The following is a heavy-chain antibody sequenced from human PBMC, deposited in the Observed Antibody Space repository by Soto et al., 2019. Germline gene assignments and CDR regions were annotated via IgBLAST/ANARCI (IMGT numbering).Heavy chain of an antibody. Sequence: QVQLQESGPGLVKPSQTLSLTCTVSGGSISSGGYYWSWIRQHPGKGLEWIGYIYYSGSTHYNPSLTSRVTISVDTSKNQFSLKLSSVTAADTAVYYCARGSLYYDSSGYPQGFDYWGQGTLVTVSS. D-gene: IGHD3-22*01. J-gene: IGHJ4*02. CDR1: GGSISSGGYY. V-gene: IGHV4-31*03. CDR3: ARGSLYYDSSGYPQGFDY. CDR2: IYYSGST.